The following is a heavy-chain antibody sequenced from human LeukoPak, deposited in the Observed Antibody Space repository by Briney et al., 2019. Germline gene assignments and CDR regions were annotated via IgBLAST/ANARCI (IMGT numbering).Heavy chain of an antibody. V-gene: IGHV3-11*01. Sequence: GGSLRLSCAASGFTFSDYYMTWIRQAPGKGLEWVSYISNSGSTIYYTDSVKGRFTISRDNAKNSLYLQMNSLRAEDTAVYYCARVPHPQLLDRGGYYVVDWGEGALVTVSS. CDR1: GFTFSDYY. D-gene: IGHD3-22*01. CDR2: ISNSGSTI. J-gene: IGHJ4*02. CDR3: ARVPHPQLLDRGGYYVVD.